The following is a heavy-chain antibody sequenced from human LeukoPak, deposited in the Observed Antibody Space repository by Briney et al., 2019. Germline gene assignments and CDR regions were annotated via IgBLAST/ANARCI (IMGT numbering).Heavy chain of an antibody. V-gene: IGHV4-4*07. CDR1: GVSISSFY. Sequence: SETLSLTCTVSGVSISSFYWTWIRQPAGKGLEGIGRIHTSGSTNHNPSLKSRVTMPVDTSNNQFSLKLSSVTAADTTVYYCARETEVPGGRSWDFWGQGTLVTVSS. CDR2: IHTSGST. D-gene: IGHD6-19*01. J-gene: IGHJ4*02. CDR3: ARETEVPGGRSWDF.